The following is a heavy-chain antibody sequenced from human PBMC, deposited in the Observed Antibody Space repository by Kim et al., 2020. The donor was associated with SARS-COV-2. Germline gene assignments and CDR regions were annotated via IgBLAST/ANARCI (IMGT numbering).Heavy chain of an antibody. D-gene: IGHD1-26*01. CDR1: GGSISSSSYY. Sequence: SETLSLTCTVSGGSISSSSYYWGWIRQPPGKGLEWIGSIYYSGSTYYNPSLKSRVTISVDTSKNQFSLKLSSVTAADTAVYYCARRAPGGELLPCWYFDL. CDR2: IYYSGST. J-gene: IGHJ2*01. CDR3: ARRAPGGELLPCWYFDL. V-gene: IGHV4-39*01.